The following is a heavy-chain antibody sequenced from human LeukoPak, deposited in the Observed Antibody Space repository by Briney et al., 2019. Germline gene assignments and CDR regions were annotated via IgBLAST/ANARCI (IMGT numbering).Heavy chain of an antibody. CDR1: GGSISSYY. CDR2: IYFSGST. CDR3: ARAVIQLWLKRWYFDL. D-gene: IGHD5-18*01. Sequence: PSETLSLTCTVSGGSISSYYWSWIRQPPGKGLEWIGYIYFSGSTNYNPSLKSRVTISGDTSKNQLSLRLSSVTAADTAVYYCARAVIQLWLKRWYFDLWGRGTLVTVSS. V-gene: IGHV4-59*01. J-gene: IGHJ2*01.